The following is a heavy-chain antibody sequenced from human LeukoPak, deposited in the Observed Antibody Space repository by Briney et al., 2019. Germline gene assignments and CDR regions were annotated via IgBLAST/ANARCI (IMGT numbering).Heavy chain of an antibody. D-gene: IGHD3-16*01. J-gene: IGHJ6*02. CDR3: ARDTSYGMDV. CDR2: INGDGSST. V-gene: IGHV3-74*01. CDR1: GFAFRTYW. Sequence: SGGSLRLSCAASGFAFRTYWIHWVRQAPGKGLVWVSRINGDGSSTNYADSVRGRFTISRDNAKNTLFLQMNSLRVEDTAEYYCARDTSYGMDVWGQGTTVTVSS.